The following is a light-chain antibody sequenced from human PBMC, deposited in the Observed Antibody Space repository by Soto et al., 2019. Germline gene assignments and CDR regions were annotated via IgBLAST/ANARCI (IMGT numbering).Light chain of an antibody. CDR2: GAS. J-gene: IGKJ2*01. V-gene: IGKV3-15*01. CDR3: EEGHNWPLT. Sequence: EIVMTQSPATLSLSPGERTALSCRASQSINSELAWYQQKSGQPPRLLIYGASTRATGVPARFTGTESGSEFSLTFGALQSEDFAVYYCEEGHNWPLTFSQGTGLEI. CDR1: QSINSE.